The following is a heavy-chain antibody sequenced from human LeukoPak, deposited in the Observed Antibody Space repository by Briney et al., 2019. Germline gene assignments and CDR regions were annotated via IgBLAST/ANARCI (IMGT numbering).Heavy chain of an antibody. CDR2: ISWNSGSI. CDR1: GFTFDDYA. CDR3: AKDTGGGYSYGYTDAFDI. Sequence: SGGSLRLSCAASGFTFDDYAMHWVRHAPGKGLEWVSGISWNSGSIGYADSVKGRFTISRDNAKNSLYLQMNSLRAEDTALYYCAKDTGGGYSYGYTDAFDIWGQGTMVTVSS. J-gene: IGHJ3*02. V-gene: IGHV3-9*01. D-gene: IGHD5-18*01.